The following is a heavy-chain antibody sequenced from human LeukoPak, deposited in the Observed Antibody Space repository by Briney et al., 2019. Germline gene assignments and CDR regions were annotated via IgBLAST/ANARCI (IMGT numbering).Heavy chain of an antibody. Sequence: ASVKVSCKASGYTFTGYYMHWVRQAPGQGLEWMGWINPNSGGTNYAQKFQGRVTMTRDTSISTAYMELSRLRSDDTAVYYCARSRLVGALDAFDIWGQGTMVTVSS. CDR2: INPNSGGT. J-gene: IGHJ3*02. CDR1: GYTFTGYY. CDR3: ARSRLVGALDAFDI. D-gene: IGHD1-26*01. V-gene: IGHV1-2*02.